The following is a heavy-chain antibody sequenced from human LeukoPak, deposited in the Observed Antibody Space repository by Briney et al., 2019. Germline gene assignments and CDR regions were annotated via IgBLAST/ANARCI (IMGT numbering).Heavy chain of an antibody. CDR3: ARGGVLLRFGEFPSDY. CDR1: GYTFTGYY. J-gene: IGHJ4*02. CDR2: INPNSGGT. V-gene: IGHV1-2*02. Sequence: ASVTVSCKASGYTFTGYYMHWVRQAPGQGLGWMGWINPNSGGTNNAQKFQGRVTITRDTSISTTYMELSRLRSDDTAVYYCARGGVLLRFGEFPSDYWGQGTLVTVSS. D-gene: IGHD3-10*01.